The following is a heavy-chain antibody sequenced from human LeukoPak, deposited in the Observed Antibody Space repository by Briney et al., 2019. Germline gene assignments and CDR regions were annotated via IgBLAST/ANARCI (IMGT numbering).Heavy chain of an antibody. D-gene: IGHD1-26*01. J-gene: IGHJ1*01. V-gene: IGHV3-23*01. CDR3: AKGELLPGGIQH. CDR1: GFTFSSGA. Sequence: GGSLRLSCAASGFTFSSGAMSWVRQAPGKGLEWVSAISGSGGSTYYADSVKGRFTISRDNSKNTLYLQMNSLRAEDTAVYYCAKGELLPGGIQHWGQGTLVTVSS. CDR2: ISGSGGST.